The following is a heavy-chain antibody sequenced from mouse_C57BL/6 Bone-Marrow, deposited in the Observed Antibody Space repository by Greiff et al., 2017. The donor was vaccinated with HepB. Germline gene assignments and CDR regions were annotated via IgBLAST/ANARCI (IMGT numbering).Heavy chain of an antibody. J-gene: IGHJ2*01. V-gene: IGHV1-5*01. CDR1: GYTFTSYW. Sequence: VQLQQSGTVLARPGASVKMSCKTSGYTFTSYWMHWVKQRPGQGLEWIGAIYPGNSDTSYNQKFKGKAKLTAVTSASTAYMELSSLTNEDSAVYYCTRRCYDYDWYFDYWGQGTTLTVSS. D-gene: IGHD2-4*01. CDR2: IYPGNSDT. CDR3: TRRCYDYDWYFDY.